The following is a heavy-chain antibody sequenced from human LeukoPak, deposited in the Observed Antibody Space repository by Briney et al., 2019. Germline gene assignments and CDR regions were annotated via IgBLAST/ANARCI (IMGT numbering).Heavy chain of an antibody. Sequence: SETLSLTCAVYGGSFSGYYWSWIRQPPGKGLEWIGEINHSGSTNYNPSLKSRVTISVDTSKNQFSLKLSSVTAADTAVYYCARDGWFGELLGYFDYWGQGTLVTVSS. CDR1: GGSFSGYY. V-gene: IGHV4-34*01. D-gene: IGHD3-10*01. CDR3: ARDGWFGELLGYFDY. CDR2: INHSGST. J-gene: IGHJ4*02.